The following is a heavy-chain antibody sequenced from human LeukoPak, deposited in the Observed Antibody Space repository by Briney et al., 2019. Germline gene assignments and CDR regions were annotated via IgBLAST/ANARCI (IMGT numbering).Heavy chain of an antibody. Sequence: SETLSLTCSVSIGSISSSKWWSWVRQSPVKGLEWIGEINHSGSTNYNPSLKSRVTISVDTSKNQFSLKLSSVTAADTAVYYCASDSIAAAGTGYWGQGTLVTVSS. D-gene: IGHD6-13*01. CDR1: IGSISSSKW. CDR3: ASDSIAAAGTGY. CDR2: INHSGST. V-gene: IGHV4-4*02. J-gene: IGHJ4*02.